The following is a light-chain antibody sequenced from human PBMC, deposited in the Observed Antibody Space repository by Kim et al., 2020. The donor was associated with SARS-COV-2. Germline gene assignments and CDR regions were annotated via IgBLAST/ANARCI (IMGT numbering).Light chain of an antibody. J-gene: IGKJ1*01. CDR3: QQYHSTPWT. CDR1: RSVLYNSNNKNY. CDR2: WAS. Sequence: ATINCKSSRSVLYNSNNKNYLAWYQQKPGQPPKLLIYWASTRESGVPDRFSGSGSGTDFTLTISSLQAEDVAVYYCQQYHSTPWTFGQGTKVDIK. V-gene: IGKV4-1*01.